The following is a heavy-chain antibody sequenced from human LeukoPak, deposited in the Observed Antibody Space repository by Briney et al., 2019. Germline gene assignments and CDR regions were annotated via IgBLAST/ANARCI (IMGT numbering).Heavy chain of an antibody. V-gene: IGHV3-48*02. CDR1: GFTLSSYG. Sequence: GGSLRLSCAASGFTLSSYGMNWVRQAPGEGLEWVSYISTSSNRIDYADSVKGRFTMSRDNAKNLLYLQMNSLRDEDTAMYYCARVSAPGTSGWYFGYWGQGTLVTVSS. CDR2: ISTSSNRI. J-gene: IGHJ4*02. CDR3: ARVSAPGTSGWYFGY. D-gene: IGHD6-19*01.